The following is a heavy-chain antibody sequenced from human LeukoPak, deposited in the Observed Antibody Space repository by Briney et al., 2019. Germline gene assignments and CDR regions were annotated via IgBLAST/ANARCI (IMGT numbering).Heavy chain of an antibody. V-gene: IGHV3-9*01. CDR1: GFTFDDYA. CDR3: AAGNSYCSGGSCYS. CDR2: ISWNSGSI. J-gene: IGHJ4*02. D-gene: IGHD2-15*01. Sequence: GGSLRLSCAASGFTFDDYAMHWVRQAPGKGLEWVSGISWNSGSIGYADSVKGRFTISRDNAKNSLYLQMNSLRAEDTTLYYCAAGNSYCSGGSCYSWGQGTLVTVSS.